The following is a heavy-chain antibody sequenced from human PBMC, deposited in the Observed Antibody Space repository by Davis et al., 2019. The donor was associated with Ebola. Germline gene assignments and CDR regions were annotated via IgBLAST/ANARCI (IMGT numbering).Heavy chain of an antibody. CDR3: AIRNY. V-gene: IGHV3-74*01. J-gene: IGHJ4*02. CDR1: VFTFSNYW. Sequence: GESLKISCAASVFTFSNYWMYWVRQAPGEGLMCVSRINSDGTFTTYADSVKGRFTISRDSSRNTLHLQMDSLRVEDTAVYYCAIRNYWGRGTLVTVSS. CDR2: INSDGTFT.